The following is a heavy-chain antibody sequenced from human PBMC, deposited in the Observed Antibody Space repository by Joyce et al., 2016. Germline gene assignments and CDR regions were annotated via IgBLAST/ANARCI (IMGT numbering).Heavy chain of an antibody. CDR1: GFTFDEYA. Sequence: EVQLLESGGGLMQPGGSLRLSCAASGFTFDEYAMSWVRQAPGKGLEWVSTISASGGRTYYADSVKGRLAISRDNSKNTLYLQMSGVRADDTAVYYCAKDPLAGNSFPEYFQYWGQGSLVIVSS. J-gene: IGHJ1*01. CDR3: AKDPLAGNSFPEYFQY. CDR2: ISASGGRT. D-gene: IGHD4-23*01. V-gene: IGHV3-23*01.